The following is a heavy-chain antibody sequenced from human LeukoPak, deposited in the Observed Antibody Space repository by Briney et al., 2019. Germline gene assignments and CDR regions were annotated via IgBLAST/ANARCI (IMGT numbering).Heavy chain of an antibody. CDR3: ARVPLRFLEWLLPQRDYYYYMDV. Sequence: ASVKVSCKASGYTFTSYGISWVRQAPGQGLEWMGWISAYNGNTNYAQKLQGRVTMTTDTSTSTAYMELRSLRSDDTAVYYCARVPLRFLEWLLPQRDYYYYMDVWGKGTTVTVSS. J-gene: IGHJ6*03. CDR1: GYTFTSYG. CDR2: ISAYNGNT. D-gene: IGHD3-3*01. V-gene: IGHV1-18*01.